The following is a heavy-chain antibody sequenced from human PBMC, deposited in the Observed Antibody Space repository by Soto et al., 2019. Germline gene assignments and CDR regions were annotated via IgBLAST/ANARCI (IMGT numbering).Heavy chain of an antibody. V-gene: IGHV1-3*01. CDR3: ARHGPAAALDY. Sequence: ASVKVSCKASGYTFNTYIMHWVRQAPGQRLEWMGWIKSDSTKYSEKFQGRVTLTRDTSASTAYMELSSLRSEDTAVYYCARHGPAAALDYWGQGTLVPVSS. CDR1: GYTFNTYI. D-gene: IGHD6-13*01. J-gene: IGHJ4*02. CDR2: IKSDST.